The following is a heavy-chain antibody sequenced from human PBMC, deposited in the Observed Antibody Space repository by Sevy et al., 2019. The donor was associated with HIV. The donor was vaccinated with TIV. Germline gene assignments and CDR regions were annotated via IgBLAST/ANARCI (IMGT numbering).Heavy chain of an antibody. Sequence: ASVKVSCKASGYTFIGFYIHWVRQAPGQGLEWMGWTNPNNGDTKYAQNFQGWVTMTRDTSISTAYMELSRLKFDDTAIYYCARDLSGGQVGGWFDPWGQGTLVTVSS. CDR1: GYTFIGFY. CDR3: ARDLSGGQVGGWFDP. CDR2: TNPNNGDT. J-gene: IGHJ5*02. D-gene: IGHD2-15*01. V-gene: IGHV1-2*04.